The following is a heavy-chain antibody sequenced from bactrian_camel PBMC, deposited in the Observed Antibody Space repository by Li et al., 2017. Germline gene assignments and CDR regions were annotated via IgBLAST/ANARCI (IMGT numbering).Heavy chain of an antibody. J-gene: IGHJ4*01. CDR2: VSDGDGRT. V-gene: IGHV3S40*01. CDR1: GFALNRYI. D-gene: IGHD5*01. Sequence: VQLVESGGGLVQPGGALRLSCAASGFALNRYIMTWVRQAAGKGLEWLSMVSDGDGRTYYVDSVKGRFTISRDNAKNTVYLQLNSLKTEDSATYYCTNAYGMGPGGYWGQGTQVTVS. CDR3: TNAYGMGPGGY.